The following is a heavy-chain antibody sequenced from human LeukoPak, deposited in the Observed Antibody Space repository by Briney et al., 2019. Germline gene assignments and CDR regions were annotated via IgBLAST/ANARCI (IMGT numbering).Heavy chain of an antibody. CDR1: GDSITSYY. CDR2: FSYSGST. CDR3: ARSDYYGSGRGSFDV. J-gene: IGHJ6*02. V-gene: IGHV4-59*08. D-gene: IGHD3-10*01. Sequence: SETLSLTCTVSGDSITSYYWSWIRQPPGKGLEWIGYFSYSGSTNYNPSLKSRVSISIDRSKNQFSLTLSSVTAADTAVYYCARSDYYGSGRGSFDVWGQGATVSVSS.